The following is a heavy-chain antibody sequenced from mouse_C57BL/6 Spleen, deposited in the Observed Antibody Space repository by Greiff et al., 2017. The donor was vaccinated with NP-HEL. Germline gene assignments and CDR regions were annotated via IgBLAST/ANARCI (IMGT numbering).Heavy chain of an antibody. D-gene: IGHD1-1*01. J-gene: IGHJ4*01. Sequence: QVQLQQSGPELVKPGASVKISCKASGYAFSSSWMNWVKQRPGKGLEWIGRIYPGDGDTNYNGKFKGKATLTADNSSSTAYMQLSSLTSEDSAVYFCARNYYGSSYGAMDYWGQGTSVTVSS. CDR2: IYPGDGDT. CDR3: ARNYYGSSYGAMDY. CDR1: GYAFSSSW. V-gene: IGHV1-82*01.